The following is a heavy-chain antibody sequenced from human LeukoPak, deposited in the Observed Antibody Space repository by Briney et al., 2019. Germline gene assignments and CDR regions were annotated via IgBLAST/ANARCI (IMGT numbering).Heavy chain of an antibody. J-gene: IGHJ4*02. Sequence: PGRSLRLSCAASGFTFDDYAMHWVRQAPGKGLEWVSGISWNSGSIGYADSVKGRFTISGDNAKNSLYLQMNSLRAEDTALYYCAKGMPGSSSFDYWGQGTLVTVSS. CDR2: ISWNSGSI. D-gene: IGHD3-10*01. CDR1: GFTFDDYA. CDR3: AKGMPGSSSFDY. V-gene: IGHV3-9*01.